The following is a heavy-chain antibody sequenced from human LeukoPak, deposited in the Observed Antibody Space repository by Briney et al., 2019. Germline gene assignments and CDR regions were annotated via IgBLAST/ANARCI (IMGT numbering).Heavy chain of an antibody. J-gene: IGHJ4*02. CDR1: GYTFTGYY. CDR3: ARTPGGYFDWFETSFDY. CDR2: INPNSGGT. Sequence: ASVKVSCKASGYTFTGYYMHWVRQAPGQGLEWMGWINPNSGGTNYAQKFQGRVTMTRDTSISTAYMELSRLRSDDTAVYYCARTPGGYFDWFETSFDYWGQGTLVTVSS. V-gene: IGHV1-2*02. D-gene: IGHD3-9*01.